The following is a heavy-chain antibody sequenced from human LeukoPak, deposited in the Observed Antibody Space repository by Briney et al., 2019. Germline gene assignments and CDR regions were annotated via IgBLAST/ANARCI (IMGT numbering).Heavy chain of an antibody. D-gene: IGHD3-10*01. CDR1: GFTFSSYS. CDR3: ARDNLWAFDI. Sequence: GGSLRLSCEASGFTFSSYSMNWVRQAPGKGLEWVSNINSDSSTMDYADSVKGRFSISRDSAKNSLFLQMNSLRDVDTAVYYCARDNLWAFDIWGQGTMVTVSS. V-gene: IGHV3-48*02. CDR2: INSDSSTM. J-gene: IGHJ3*02.